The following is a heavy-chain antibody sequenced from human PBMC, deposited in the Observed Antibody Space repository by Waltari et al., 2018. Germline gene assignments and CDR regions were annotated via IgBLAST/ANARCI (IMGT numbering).Heavy chain of an antibody. CDR1: GLTFKNAW. Sequence: EVQLVEPGGGLVKPGGSLRLSCAGSGLTFKNAWMTWVRQAPGKGLEWVGRIKSKADGGTTDYAAPVQDRFIISRDDSKNTLYLQMNSLKTEDTAVYYCATFVLWFGEMSTFDYWGQGTLVSVSS. V-gene: IGHV3-15*01. D-gene: IGHD3-10*01. CDR3: ATFVLWFGEMSTFDY. CDR2: IKSKADGGTT. J-gene: IGHJ4*02.